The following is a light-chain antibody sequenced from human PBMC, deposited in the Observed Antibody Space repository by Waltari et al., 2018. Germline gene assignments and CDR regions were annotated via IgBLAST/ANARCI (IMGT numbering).Light chain of an antibody. Sequence: QSALTQPPSASGSPGPAIPISCPGTSSDGGAYNYVSWYQQHPGKGPKLIIYEVNRRPSGVPHRFSGSKSGNTASLTVSGLQAEDEADYYCSSFTVSTHVIFGGGTKLTVL. V-gene: IGLV2-8*01. CDR3: SSFTVSTHVI. J-gene: IGLJ2*01. CDR1: SSDGGAYNY. CDR2: EVN.